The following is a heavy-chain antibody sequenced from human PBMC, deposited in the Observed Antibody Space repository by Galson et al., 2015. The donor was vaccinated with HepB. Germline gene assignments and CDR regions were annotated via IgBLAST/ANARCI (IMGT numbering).Heavy chain of an antibody. D-gene: IGHD5-12*01. V-gene: IGHV3-30*18. CDR1: GFTFSSYG. J-gene: IGHJ4*02. CDR2: ISYDGSNK. Sequence: SLRLSCAASGFTFSSYGMHWVRQAPGKGLEWVAVISYDGSNKYYADSVKGRFTISRDNSKNTLYLQMNSLRAEDTAVYYCAKDSRVGGWLRFLGGFDYWGQGTLVTVSS. CDR3: AKDSRVGGWLRFLGGFDY.